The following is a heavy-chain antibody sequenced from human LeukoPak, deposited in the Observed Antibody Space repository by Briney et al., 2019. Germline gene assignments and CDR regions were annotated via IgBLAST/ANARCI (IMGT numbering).Heavy chain of an antibody. CDR3: AQKQWVPYYFHY. D-gene: IGHD1-26*01. Sequence: SETLSLTCSVSGGSVSSGNYYWSWIRQPPGKGLEWIGYIYYSGSTDYKPSLKSRVTISVDTSKNQFSLRLSSVTAADTAVYYCAQKQWVPYYFHYWGQGTLVTVSS. V-gene: IGHV4-61*01. CDR1: GGSVSSGNYY. J-gene: IGHJ4*02. CDR2: IYYSGST.